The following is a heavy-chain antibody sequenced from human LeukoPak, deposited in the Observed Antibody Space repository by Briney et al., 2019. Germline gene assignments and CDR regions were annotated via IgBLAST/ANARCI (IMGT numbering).Heavy chain of an antibody. Sequence: GGSLRLSCAASGFAVSSNYMSWVRQAPGKGLEWVSVIYSGGSTYYADSVKGRFTIPRDNSKNTLYLQMSSLRGDDTAVYYCARDRGGGAGYFDFWGQGTLVTVSS. CDR3: ARDRGGGAGYFDF. J-gene: IGHJ4*02. D-gene: IGHD3-16*01. CDR2: IYSGGST. V-gene: IGHV3-53*01. CDR1: GFAVSSNY.